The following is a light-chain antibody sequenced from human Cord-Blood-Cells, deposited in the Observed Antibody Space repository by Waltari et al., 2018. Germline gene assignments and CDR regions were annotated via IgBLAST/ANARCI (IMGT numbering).Light chain of an antibody. CDR3: SSYTSSSTLV. CDR2: EVS. CDR1: SRDVGGYNY. V-gene: IGLV2-14*01. J-gene: IGLJ1*01. Sequence: QSALTQPASVSGSPGPSITLSCTGTSRDVGGYNYVSWYQQPPGKAPKLMIYEVSNRPSGVSNRFSGSKSGNTASLTISGLQAEDEADYYCSSYTSSSTLVFGTGTKVTVL.